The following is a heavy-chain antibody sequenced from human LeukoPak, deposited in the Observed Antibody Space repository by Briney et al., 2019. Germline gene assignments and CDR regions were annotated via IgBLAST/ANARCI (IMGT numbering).Heavy chain of an antibody. J-gene: IGHJ4*02. V-gene: IGHV3-23*01. Sequence: QTGGSLRLSCEASGITFSNYAVSWVRQAPEKGLDWVSVISGSAHKIRYADSVKGRFTISRDNSENIVYLQMNNLRAEDTAVYYCAGRVTGYSSGYVYWGQGTLVTVSS. D-gene: IGHD5-18*01. CDR1: GITFSNYA. CDR3: AGRVTGYSSGYVY. CDR2: ISGSAHKI.